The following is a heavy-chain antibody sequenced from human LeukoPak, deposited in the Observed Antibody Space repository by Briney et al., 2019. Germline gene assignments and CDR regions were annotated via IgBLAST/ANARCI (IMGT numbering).Heavy chain of an antibody. J-gene: IGHJ4*02. CDR1: GFTFSSYA. CDR2: ISGSGVST. Sequence: GGSLRLFCAASGFTFSSYAMSWVRQAPGKGLEWVSAISGSGVSTYYADSVKGRFTISRDNSKNTLYLQMNSLRAEDTAVYYCAKDDYGDYEGYLDYWGQGTLVTVSS. CDR3: AKDDYGDYEGYLDY. V-gene: IGHV3-23*01. D-gene: IGHD4-17*01.